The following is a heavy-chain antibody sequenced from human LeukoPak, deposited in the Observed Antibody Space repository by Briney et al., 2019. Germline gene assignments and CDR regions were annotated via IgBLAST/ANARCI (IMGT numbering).Heavy chain of an antibody. CDR3: ARGSARYYYDSSGYYDY. Sequence: TGGSLRLSCAASGFTFSDYYMSWIRQAPGKGLEWVSYISSSGSTIYYADSVKGRFTISRDNAKNSLYLQMNSLRAEDTAVYYCARGSARYYYDSSGYYDYWGQGTLVTVSS. J-gene: IGHJ4*02. CDR2: ISSSGSTI. V-gene: IGHV3-11*04. D-gene: IGHD3-22*01. CDR1: GFTFSDYY.